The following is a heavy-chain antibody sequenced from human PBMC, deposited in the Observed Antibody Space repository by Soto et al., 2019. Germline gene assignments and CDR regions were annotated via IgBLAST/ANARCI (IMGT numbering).Heavy chain of an antibody. CDR1: GFAFLTYA. Sequence: GGSLRLSCAASGFAFLTYAMSWGRQAPGKGLGWVSGTTSDGDTTYYTDSVKGRFSISRDNTKNTLYLQMNGLRVEDTAVYYCANSHTTVAGTNYYFDYWGQGTLVTVSS. D-gene: IGHD6-19*01. CDR2: TTSDGDTT. J-gene: IGHJ4*02. V-gene: IGHV3-23*01. CDR3: ANSHTTVAGTNYYFDY.